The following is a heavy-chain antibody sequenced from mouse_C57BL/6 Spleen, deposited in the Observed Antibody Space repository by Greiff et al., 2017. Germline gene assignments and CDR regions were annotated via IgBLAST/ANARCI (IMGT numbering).Heavy chain of an antibody. Sequence: QVQLQRSGPELVKPGASVKLSCKASGYTFTSYDINWVKQRPGQGLEWIGWIYPRDGSTKYNEKFKGKATLTVDTSSSTAYMELHSLTSEDSAVYFCARGEGTGFYYFDYWGQGTTLTVSS. D-gene: IGHD2-14*01. J-gene: IGHJ2*01. CDR2: IYPRDGST. CDR1: GYTFTSYD. V-gene: IGHV1-85*01. CDR3: ARGEGTGFYYFDY.